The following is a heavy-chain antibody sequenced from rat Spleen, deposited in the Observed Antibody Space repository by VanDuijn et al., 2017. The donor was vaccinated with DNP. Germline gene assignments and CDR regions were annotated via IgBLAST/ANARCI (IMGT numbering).Heavy chain of an antibody. CDR1: GFSLTSYG. D-gene: IGHD1-10*01. Sequence: QVQLKESGPGLVQPSQTLSLTCTVSGFSLTSYGVSWVRQPPGKGLEWIAAISSGGSTYYNSALKSRLSISRDTSKSQVFLKMNSLQTEDTAIYFCTRDNNYYAMDAWGQGTSVTVSS. V-gene: IGHV2S12*01. CDR2: ISSGGST. J-gene: IGHJ4*01. CDR3: TRDNNYYAMDA.